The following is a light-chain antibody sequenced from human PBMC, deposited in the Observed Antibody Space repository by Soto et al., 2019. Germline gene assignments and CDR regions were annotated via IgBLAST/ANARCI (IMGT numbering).Light chain of an antibody. J-gene: IGKJ5*01. Sequence: EIVLTQCPGTLSLSPGERATLSCRASQSVSSSYLAWYQQKPGQAPRLLIYGASSRATGIPERLSGSGYGTDLTITISRLEPEDFAVYSCQQYDSYPLTFGGGTRLEIK. V-gene: IGKV3-20*01. CDR1: QSVSSSY. CDR2: GAS. CDR3: QQYDSYPLT.